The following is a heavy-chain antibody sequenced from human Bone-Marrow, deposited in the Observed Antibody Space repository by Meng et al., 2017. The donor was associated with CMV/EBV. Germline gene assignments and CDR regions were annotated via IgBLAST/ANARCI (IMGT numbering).Heavy chain of an antibody. CDR1: GFTFSSYG. CDR2: IWYDGSNK. V-gene: IGHV3-33*06. CDR3: AKSHATYYYDSSAASHFDY. Sequence: GESLKISCAASGFTFSSYGMHWVRQAPGKGLEWVAVIWYDGSNKYYADFVKGRFTISRDNSKNTLYLQMNSLRAEDTAVYYCAKSHATYYYDSSAASHFDYWGQGTLVTVSS. J-gene: IGHJ4*02. D-gene: IGHD3-22*01.